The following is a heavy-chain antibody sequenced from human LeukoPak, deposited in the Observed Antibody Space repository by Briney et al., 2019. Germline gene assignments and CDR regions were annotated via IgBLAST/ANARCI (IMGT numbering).Heavy chain of an antibody. D-gene: IGHD2-21*02. CDR1: GGSFSGYY. Sequence: KPSETLSLTCAVYGGSFSGYYWSWIRQPPGKGLEWIGEINHSGSTNYNPSLKSRVTISVDTSKNQFSPKLSSVTAADTAVYYCARDLYCGGDCYHSGGEVDYWGQGTLVTVSS. V-gene: IGHV4-34*01. CDR3: ARDLYCGGDCYHSGGEVDY. J-gene: IGHJ4*02. CDR2: INHSGST.